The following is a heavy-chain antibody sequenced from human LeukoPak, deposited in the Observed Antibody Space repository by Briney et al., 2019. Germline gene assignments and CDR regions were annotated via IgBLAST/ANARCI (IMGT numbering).Heavy chain of an antibody. CDR2: TYYRSKWYN. V-gene: IGHV6-1*01. J-gene: IGHJ4*02. CDR1: GDSVSSNSVA. Sequence: SQTLSLTCASSGDSVSSNSVAWNWIRQSPSRGLEWLGRTYYRSKWYNDYAVSVKSRINVNPDASKNQFSLQLNSVTPEDTAVYYCARVRGRVIDYWGQGPLVTVSS. D-gene: IGHD1-26*01. CDR3: ARVRGRVIDY.